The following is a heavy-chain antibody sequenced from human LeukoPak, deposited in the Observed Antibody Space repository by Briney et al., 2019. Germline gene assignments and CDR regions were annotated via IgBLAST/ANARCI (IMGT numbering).Heavy chain of an antibody. J-gene: IGHJ4*02. CDR3: ARAVAGTWDYFDY. CDR2: IYTTGST. V-gene: IGHV4-61*02. Sequence: SETLSLTCTVSGGSISSGSYYWSWIRQPAGKGLDWIGRIYTTGSTNYNPSLKSRVTISVDTSKNQFSLKLSSVTAADTAVYYCARAVAGTWDYFDYWGQGTLVTVSS. CDR1: GGSISSGSYY. D-gene: IGHD6-19*01.